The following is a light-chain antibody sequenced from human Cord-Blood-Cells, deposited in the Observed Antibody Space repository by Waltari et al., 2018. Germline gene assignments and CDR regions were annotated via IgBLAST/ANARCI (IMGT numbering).Light chain of an antibody. CDR3: SSYTSSSTPV. CDR1: SSDVGGYNY. J-gene: IGLJ3*02. V-gene: IGLV2-14*01. CDR2: DVS. Sequence: QSALTQPASVSGSPGQSITISCTGTSSDVGGYNYVSWYQQHPGKAPKLMIYDVSKRPSGVSHRFSGSKSGNTASLTISGLQAEDEADYYCSSYTSSSTPVFGGGTKLTVL.